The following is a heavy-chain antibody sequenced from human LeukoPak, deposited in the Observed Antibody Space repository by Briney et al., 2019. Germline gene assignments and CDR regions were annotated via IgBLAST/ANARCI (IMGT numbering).Heavy chain of an antibody. CDR3: ARGDSSNYYYYYYMDV. CDR2: IYYSGST. CDR1: GGSISSYY. D-gene: IGHD3-22*01. J-gene: IGHJ6*03. Sequence: SETLSLTCTVSGGSISSYYWSWIRRPPGKGLEWIGYIYYSGSTNYNPSLKSRVTISVDTSKNQFSLKLSSVTAADTAVYYCARGDSSNYYYYYYMDVWGKGTTVTVSS. V-gene: IGHV4-59*01.